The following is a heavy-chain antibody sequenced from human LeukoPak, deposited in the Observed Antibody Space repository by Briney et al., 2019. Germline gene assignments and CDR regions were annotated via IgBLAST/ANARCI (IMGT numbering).Heavy chain of an antibody. J-gene: IGHJ4*02. Sequence: PSETLSLTCTVSGGSISSSGYYWGWIRQPPGTGLEWIVSISYSGTTYYNPSLKSRVTISVDTSKNQFSLKLNSVTAADTAVYYCARLLEYGSGTYYNFDYWGQGTLVTVSS. CDR1: GGSISSSGYY. V-gene: IGHV4-39*01. D-gene: IGHD3-10*01. CDR3: ARLLEYGSGTYYNFDY. CDR2: ISYSGTT.